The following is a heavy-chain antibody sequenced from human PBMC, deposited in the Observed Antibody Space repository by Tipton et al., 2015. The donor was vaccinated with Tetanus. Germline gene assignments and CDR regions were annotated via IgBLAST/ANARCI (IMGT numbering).Heavy chain of an antibody. J-gene: IGHJ5*02. Sequence: LRLSCTVSGGSISGSPYFWNWIRQQPGKGPEWIGYIYYSGSTYYNPSLKSRVTLSVDMSKNQFFLKMISMTAADTAVYFCARDFGSNHNWFDPWGQGTPVTVSS. D-gene: IGHD6-13*01. CDR1: GGSISGSPYF. CDR3: ARDFGSNHNWFDP. CDR2: IYYSGST. V-gene: IGHV4-31*03.